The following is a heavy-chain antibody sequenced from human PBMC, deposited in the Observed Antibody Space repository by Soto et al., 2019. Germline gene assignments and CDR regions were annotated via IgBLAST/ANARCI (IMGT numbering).Heavy chain of an antibody. D-gene: IGHD1-1*01. J-gene: IGHJ4*02. CDR2: VYCSGST. CDR3: ERVRTVFDY. Sequence: TSETLSLTCTVSGDSISSHYWNWIRQPPGRGLEWIGNVYCSGSTIYNPSLESRVTISVDRSNNQFSLKLRSVTAADAAVYYCERVRTVFDYWGQGILVTVSS. V-gene: IGHV4-59*11. CDR1: GDSISSHY.